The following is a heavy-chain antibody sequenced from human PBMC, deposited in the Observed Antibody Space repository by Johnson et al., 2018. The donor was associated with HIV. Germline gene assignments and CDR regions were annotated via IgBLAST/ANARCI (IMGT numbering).Heavy chain of an antibody. CDR1: GFTVSNNF. J-gene: IGHJ3*01. CDR2: IYSGGRT. V-gene: IGHV3-53*01. D-gene: IGHD2-21*01. CDR3: ARDPITPYERGPDAFDV. Sequence: VESGGGLMQPGGSLRLSCVASGFTVSNNFMSWVRPAPGKGLEWVSVIYSGGRTYYTDSVKGRFTISRDTAKNTLYLQMNSLRVEDTACYYCARDPITPYERGPDAFDVWGQGTMVTVSS.